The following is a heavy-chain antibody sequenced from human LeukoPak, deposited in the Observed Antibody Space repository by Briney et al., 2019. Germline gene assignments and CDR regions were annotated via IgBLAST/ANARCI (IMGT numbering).Heavy chain of an antibody. J-gene: IGHJ5*02. CDR2: IYYSGST. Sequence: MPADTLTLMCTVSGLSINSYYGSWLRHPPGKGLVWIGYIYYSGSTNYNPPLNSRVTISVDTSKNQFSLKVTSVTAADAALYYCARCLAPFDPWGQGTLVTVSS. V-gene: IGHV4-59*07. CDR1: GLSINSYY. CDR3: ARCLAPFDP.